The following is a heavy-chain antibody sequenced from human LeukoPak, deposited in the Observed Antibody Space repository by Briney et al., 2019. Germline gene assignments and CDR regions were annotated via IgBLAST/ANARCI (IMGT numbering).Heavy chain of an antibody. J-gene: IGHJ5*02. Sequence: GGSLRLSCAASGFTFSSYGMHWVRQAPGKGLEWVANVKQDESEKFYVDSVKGRFTISRDNAKNSLYLQMNSLRAEDTAVYYCARAYISPNWFDPWGQGTLVTVSS. D-gene: IGHD1-1*01. V-gene: IGHV3-7*04. CDR1: GFTFSSYG. CDR3: ARAYISPNWFDP. CDR2: VKQDESEK.